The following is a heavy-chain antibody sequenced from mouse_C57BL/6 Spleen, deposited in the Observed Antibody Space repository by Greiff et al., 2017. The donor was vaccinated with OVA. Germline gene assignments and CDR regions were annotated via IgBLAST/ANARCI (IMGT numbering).Heavy chain of an antibody. Sequence: QVQLKESGAELVKPGASVKMSCKASGYTFTTYPIEWMKQNHGKSLEWIGNFHPYNDDTKYNEKFKGKATLTVEKSSSTVYLVLSRLTSDDSAVYYGARVSYYYGSPWYFDVWGTGTTVTVSS. CDR3: ARVSYYYGSPWYFDV. CDR1: GYTFTTYP. V-gene: IGHV1-47*01. D-gene: IGHD1-1*01. CDR2: FHPYNDDT. J-gene: IGHJ1*03.